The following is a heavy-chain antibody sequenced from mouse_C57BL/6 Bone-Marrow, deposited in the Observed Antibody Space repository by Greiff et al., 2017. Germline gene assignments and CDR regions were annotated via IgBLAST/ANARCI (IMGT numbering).Heavy chain of an antibody. Sequence: EVQLVESGGGLVKPGGSLKLSCAASGFTFSDYAMHWVRQAPEKGLKWVAYISSGSSTIYYTDTVKGRFTISRANAKNTLFLQMTSLRSEDTAMYYCARGDYAYEGAWFAYWGQGTLVTVSA. CDR1: GFTFSDYA. J-gene: IGHJ3*01. CDR2: ISSGSSTI. D-gene: IGHD2-2*01. V-gene: IGHV5-17*01. CDR3: ARGDYAYEGAWFAY.